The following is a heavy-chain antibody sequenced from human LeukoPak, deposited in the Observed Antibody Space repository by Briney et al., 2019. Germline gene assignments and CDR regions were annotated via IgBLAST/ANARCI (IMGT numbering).Heavy chain of an antibody. CDR1: GGSISSSSYY. CDR2: IYYSGST. V-gene: IGHV4-39*07. CDR3: ATSLGALDLYFDY. Sequence: PSETLSLTCTVSGGSISSSSYYWGWIRQPPGKGLEWIGSIYYSGSTYYNPSLKSRVTISVDTSKNQFSLKLSSVTAADTAVYYCATSLGALDLYFDYWGQGTLVTVSS. D-gene: IGHD1-26*01. J-gene: IGHJ4*02.